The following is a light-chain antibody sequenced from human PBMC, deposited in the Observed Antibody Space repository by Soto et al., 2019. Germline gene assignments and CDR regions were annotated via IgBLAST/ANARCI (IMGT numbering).Light chain of an antibody. V-gene: IGKV3-20*01. CDR2: DAS. CDR1: QSVSSSY. J-gene: IGKJ1*01. CDR3: QQYEKWPPWT. Sequence: EIVLTQSPGTLSLSPGERSTLSCRSSQSVSSSYLAWYQQKPGQAPRLLIYDASNRATGIPARFSGSGSGTDFTLTISSLQSEDFAVYYCQQYEKWPPWTFGQGTKVDIK.